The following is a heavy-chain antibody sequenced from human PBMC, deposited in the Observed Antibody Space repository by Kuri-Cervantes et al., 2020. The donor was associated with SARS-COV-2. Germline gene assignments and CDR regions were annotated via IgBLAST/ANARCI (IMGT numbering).Heavy chain of an antibody. V-gene: IGHV3-30-3*01. J-gene: IGHJ5*02. Sequence: LSLTCAASGFTFSSYAMHWVRQAPGKGLEWVAVISYDGSNKYYADSVKGRFTVSRDNSKNTLYLQMNSLRAEDTAVYYCARETVAGTGDWFDPWGQGTLVTVSS. D-gene: IGHD6-19*01. CDR1: GFTFSSYA. CDR3: ARETVAGTGDWFDP. CDR2: ISYDGSNK.